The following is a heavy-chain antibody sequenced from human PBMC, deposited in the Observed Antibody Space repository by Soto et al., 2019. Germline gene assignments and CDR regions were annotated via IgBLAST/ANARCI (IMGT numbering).Heavy chain of an antibody. CDR1: GGTFSSYA. CDR2: IIPIFGTA. Sequence: QVQLVQSGAEVKKPGSSVKVSCKASGGTFSSYAISWVRQAPGQGLEWMGGIIPIFGTANYAQKFQGRVTITADESTSTAYIELSSLRSEDTAVYYCARKGPYCGGDCLPDAFDIWGQGTMVTVSS. D-gene: IGHD2-21*02. CDR3: ARKGPYCGGDCLPDAFDI. V-gene: IGHV1-69*01. J-gene: IGHJ3*02.